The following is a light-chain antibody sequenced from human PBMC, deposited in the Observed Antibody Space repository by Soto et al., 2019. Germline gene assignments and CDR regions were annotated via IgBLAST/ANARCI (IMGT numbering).Light chain of an antibody. CDR2: DVS. CDR3: SSDTSSSTLG. Sequence: QSALTQPASVSGSPGQSITISCTGTSSDVGGYNYVSWYQQHPGKAPKLMIYDVSNRPSGVSNRFSGSKSGNTASLTISGLHAGDEADYYCSSDTSSSTLGFGGGTKVTVL. J-gene: IGLJ2*01. CDR1: SSDVGGYNY. V-gene: IGLV2-14*01.